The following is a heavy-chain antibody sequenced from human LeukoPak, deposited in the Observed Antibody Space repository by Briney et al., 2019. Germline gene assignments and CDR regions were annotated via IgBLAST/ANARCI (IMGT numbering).Heavy chain of an antibody. Sequence: SETLSLTCTISGGSISSSSYYWDWIRQYPGKGLEWLGTIYYSGSTYYNASLKSRLFISVDTSNNQFSLRLSFVTAADTAAYYCERRRYYDATGYLDWGQGTLITVSS. CDR2: IYYSGST. J-gene: IGHJ1*01. CDR1: GGSISSSSYY. D-gene: IGHD3-22*01. CDR3: ERRRYYDATGYLD. V-gene: IGHV4-39*01.